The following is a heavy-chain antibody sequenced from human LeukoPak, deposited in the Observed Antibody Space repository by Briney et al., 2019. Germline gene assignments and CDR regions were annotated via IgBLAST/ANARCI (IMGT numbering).Heavy chain of an antibody. Sequence: PGGSLRLSCAASGFTFSSYGMHWVRQAPGKGLEWVAVIWDDASNKYYADSVKGRFTISRDNSKNTLYLQMNSLRDEDTAVYYCARAEVPAAIKSGAFDIWGQGTMVTVSS. CDR2: IWDDASNK. CDR3: ARAEVPAAIKSGAFDI. CDR1: GFTFSSYG. V-gene: IGHV3-33*01. D-gene: IGHD2-2*01. J-gene: IGHJ3*02.